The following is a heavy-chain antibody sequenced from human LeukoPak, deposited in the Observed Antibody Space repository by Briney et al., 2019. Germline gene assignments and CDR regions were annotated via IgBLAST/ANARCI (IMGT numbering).Heavy chain of an antibody. CDR3: TRDAAPSAKYYFDF. J-gene: IGHJ4*02. Sequence: GASVKVSCKASGGTFSSYAINWMRQAPGQGLEWRGRIIPISGTANYAQKFQGRVTITADESTSTVFMELSSLRSEDTAVYYCTRDAAPSAKYYFDFWGQGTLVAVSS. D-gene: IGHD2-15*01. CDR1: GGTFSSYA. CDR2: IIPISGTA. V-gene: IGHV1-69*15.